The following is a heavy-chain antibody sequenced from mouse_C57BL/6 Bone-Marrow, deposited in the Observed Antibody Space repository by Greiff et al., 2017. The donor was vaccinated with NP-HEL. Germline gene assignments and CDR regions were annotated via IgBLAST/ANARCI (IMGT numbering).Heavy chain of an antibody. D-gene: IGHD2-3*01. CDR3: ARDAIGWAFAY. Sequence: EVQLVESGPGLVKPSQSLSLTCSVTGYSITSGYYWNWIRQFPGNKLEWMGYISYDGSNNYNPSLKNRISITRDTSKNQFFLKLNSVTTEDTATYYWARDAIGWAFAYWGQGTLVTVSA. V-gene: IGHV3-6*01. CDR2: ISYDGSN. CDR1: GYSITSGYY. J-gene: IGHJ3*01.